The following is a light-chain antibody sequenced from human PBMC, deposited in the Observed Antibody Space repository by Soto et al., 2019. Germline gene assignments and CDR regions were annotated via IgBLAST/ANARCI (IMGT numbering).Light chain of an antibody. CDR3: QHYSTYPYT. Sequence: DIQMTQSPSTLSASVGDRVVITCRASQSINGWLAWYQQKPGKAPNLLISDASNLESGVPSRFSGSGSGTEFTLTIDSLQPDDFATYFCQHYSTYPYTFGQRTKVEIK. V-gene: IGKV1-5*01. CDR2: DAS. J-gene: IGKJ2*01. CDR1: QSINGW.